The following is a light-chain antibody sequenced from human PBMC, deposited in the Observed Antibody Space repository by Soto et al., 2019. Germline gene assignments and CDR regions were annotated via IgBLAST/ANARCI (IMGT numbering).Light chain of an antibody. CDR1: QDISNY. CDR3: QQYDNLPLL. J-gene: IGKJ3*01. V-gene: IGKV1-33*01. CDR2: DAS. Sequence: DIQMTQSPSSLSASVGDRITITCQARQDISNYLNWYQQKPGKAPKLLIYDASNLETGVPSRFSGSGSGTDFTFTISSLQPEDIATYYCQQYDNLPLLFGPGTKVDIK.